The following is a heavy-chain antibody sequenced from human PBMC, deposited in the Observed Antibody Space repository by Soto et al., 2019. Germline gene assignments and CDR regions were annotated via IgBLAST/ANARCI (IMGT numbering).Heavy chain of an antibody. CDR2: IIPIFGTA. J-gene: IGHJ6*02. D-gene: IGHD2-21*01. CDR3: ARGVAIMAYYYGMDV. V-gene: IGHV1-69*13. CDR1: GGTFSSYA. Sequence: SVKVSCKASGGTFSSYAISWVRQAPGQGLEWMGGIIPIFGTANYAQKFQGRVTITADESTSTAYMELSSLRSEDTAVYYCARGVAIMAYYYGMDVWGQGTTVTVSS.